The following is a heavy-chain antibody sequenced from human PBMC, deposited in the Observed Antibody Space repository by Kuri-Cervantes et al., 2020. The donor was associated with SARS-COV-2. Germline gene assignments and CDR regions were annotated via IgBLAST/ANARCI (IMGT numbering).Heavy chain of an antibody. D-gene: IGHD2-2*01. Sequence: GGSLRLSCAASRFTFNNYAMSWVRQAPGKGLEWVARITNNPRSYTTDYAASVRGRFTFSRDDSKRSLHLQMNSLKIEDTAVYYCARDTSTALDYWGRGTLVTVSS. J-gene: IGHJ4*02. CDR3: ARDTSTALDY. CDR1: RFTFNNYA. CDR2: ITNNPRSYTT. V-gene: IGHV3-72*01.